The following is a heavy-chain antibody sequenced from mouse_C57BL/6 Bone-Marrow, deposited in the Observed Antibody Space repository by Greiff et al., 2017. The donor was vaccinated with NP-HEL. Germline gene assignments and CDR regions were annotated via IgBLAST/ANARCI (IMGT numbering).Heavy chain of an antibody. D-gene: IGHD1-1*01. V-gene: IGHV5-4*01. Sequence: EVQGVESGGGLVKPGGSLKLSCAASGFTFSSYAMSWVRQTPEKRLEWVATISDGGSYTYYPDNVKGRFTISRDNAKNNLYLQMSHLKPEDTAMYYCARDRSYYGRRAWFAYWGQGTLVTVSA. CDR1: GFTFSSYA. J-gene: IGHJ3*01. CDR3: ARDRSYYGRRAWFAY. CDR2: ISDGGSYT.